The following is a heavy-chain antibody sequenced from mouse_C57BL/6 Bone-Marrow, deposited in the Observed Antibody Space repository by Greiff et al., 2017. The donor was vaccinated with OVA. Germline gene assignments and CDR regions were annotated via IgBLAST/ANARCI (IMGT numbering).Heavy chain of an antibody. CDR2: IHPNSGST. J-gene: IGHJ2*01. D-gene: IGHD4-1*01. CDR3: ARWTGTDY. Sequence: QVQLQQPGAELVKPGASVKLSCKASGYTFTSYWMHWVKQRPGQGLEWIGMIHPNSGSTNYHEKFKSKATLTVDKSSSTAYMQLSSRTSEDSAGYYCARWTGTDYWGQGTTLTVSS. CDR1: GYTFTSYW. V-gene: IGHV1-64*01.